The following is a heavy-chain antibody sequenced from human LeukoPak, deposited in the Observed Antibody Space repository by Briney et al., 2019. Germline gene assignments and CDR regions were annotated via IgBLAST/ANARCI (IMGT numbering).Heavy chain of an antibody. CDR2: ISAYNGNT. CDR1: GYTFTSYG. D-gene: IGHD3-3*01. CDR3: AGRPEYYDFWSGYSDY. V-gene: IGHV1-18*01. J-gene: IGHJ4*02. Sequence: ASVKVSCKASGYTFTSYGISWVRQAPGQGLEWMGWISAYNGNTNYAQKLQGRVTMSTDTSTSTAYMELRSLRSDDTAVYYCAGRPEYYDFWSGYSDYWGQGTLVTVSS.